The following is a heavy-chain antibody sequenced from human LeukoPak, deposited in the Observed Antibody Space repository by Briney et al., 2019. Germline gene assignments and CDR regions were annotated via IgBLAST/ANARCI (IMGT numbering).Heavy chain of an antibody. Sequence: GGSLRLSCAASGFTFSSYAMHWVRQAPGKGLEWVAVISYDGSNKYYADSVKGRFTISRDTSKNTLYLQMNSPRAEDTAVYYCARDPYSSGPRGFDYWGQGTLVTVSS. V-gene: IGHV3-30-3*01. D-gene: IGHD6-19*01. CDR1: GFTFSSYA. CDR2: ISYDGSNK. J-gene: IGHJ4*02. CDR3: ARDPYSSGPRGFDY.